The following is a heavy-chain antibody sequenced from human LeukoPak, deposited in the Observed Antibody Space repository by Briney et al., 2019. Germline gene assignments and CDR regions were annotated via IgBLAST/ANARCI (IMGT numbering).Heavy chain of an antibody. Sequence: GGSLRLSCAASGFTFSIYAMNWVRQAPGKGLEWVSAISGGSTYYADSVKGRFTISRDNSKNTLFLQMHSLRGEDTAVYYCARPIFVYSSPPGDWGQGTLVTVSS. CDR2: ISGGST. CDR1: GFTFSIYA. V-gene: IGHV3-23*01. CDR3: ARPIFVYSSPPGD. D-gene: IGHD6-13*01. J-gene: IGHJ4*02.